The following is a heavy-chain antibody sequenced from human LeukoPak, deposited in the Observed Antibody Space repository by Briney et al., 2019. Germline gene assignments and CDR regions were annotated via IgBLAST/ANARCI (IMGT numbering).Heavy chain of an antibody. CDR3: ARRSGRYLGSEVRYYYDPRADWFDP. CDR1: GGSISSSNW. CDR2: IYHSGST. D-gene: IGHD3-22*01. V-gene: IGHV4-4*02. J-gene: IGHJ5*02. Sequence: NPSETLSLTCAVSGGSISSSNWWSWVRQPPGKGLEWIGEIYHSGSTNYNPSLKSRVTISVDKSKNQFSLRLSSVTAADTAVYYCARRSGRYLGSEVRYYYDPRADWFDPWGQGTLVTVSS.